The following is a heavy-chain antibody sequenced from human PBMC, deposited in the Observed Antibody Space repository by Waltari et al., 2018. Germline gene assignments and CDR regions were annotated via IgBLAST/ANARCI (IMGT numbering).Heavy chain of an antibody. CDR3: ARRPNCTNGVCYRFWYFDL. V-gene: IGHV1-69*12. D-gene: IGHD2-8*01. CDR2: IIPILGTA. CDR1: GGTFSSYA. J-gene: IGHJ2*01. Sequence: QVQLVQSGAEVKKPGSSVKVSCKASGGTFSSYAISWVRQAPGQGLEWMGGIIPILGTANYAQKFQGRVTITADESTSTAYMELSSLRSEDTAVYYCARRPNCTNGVCYRFWYFDLWGRGTLVTVSS.